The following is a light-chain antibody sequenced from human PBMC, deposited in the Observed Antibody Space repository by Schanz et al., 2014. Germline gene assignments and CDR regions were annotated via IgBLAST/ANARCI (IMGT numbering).Light chain of an antibody. CDR3: QQCDTWWT. CDR1: QSISSY. J-gene: IGKJ1*01. V-gene: IGKV1-39*01. Sequence: DIQMTQSPSSLSASVGDRVTITCRASQSISSYLNWYQQKPGKAPKLLIYAASSLQSGVPSRFSGSGSGTEFTLTISSLQPDDFATYYCQQCDTWWTFGQGTKVEIK. CDR2: AAS.